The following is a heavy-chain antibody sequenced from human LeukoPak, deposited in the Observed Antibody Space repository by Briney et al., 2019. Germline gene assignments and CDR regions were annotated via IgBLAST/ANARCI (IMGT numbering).Heavy chain of an antibody. CDR3: ARGLRRLNTAVVNYSYYYYMDV. Sequence: SETLSLTCTVSGYSISSGYYWGWIRQPPGKGLEWIGSIYHSGSTNHNPSLKSRVTISVDTSKNQFSLKLSSVTAAGTAVYYCARGLRRLNTAVVNYSYYYYMDVWGKGTTVTVSS. J-gene: IGHJ6*03. D-gene: IGHD5-18*01. V-gene: IGHV4-38-2*02. CDR1: GYSISSGYY. CDR2: IYHSGST.